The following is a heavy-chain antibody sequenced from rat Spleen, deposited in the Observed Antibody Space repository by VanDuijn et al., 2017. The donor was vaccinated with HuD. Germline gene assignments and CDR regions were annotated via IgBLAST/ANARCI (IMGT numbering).Heavy chain of an antibody. CDR2: ITGGGRT. Sequence: QVQLKESGPGLVQPSQTLSPTCTVSGFSLTNYGVSWVRQPHGKGLEWIAAITGGGRTYYNSFFKSLLSISRDTSKSQVFLKMNSLQTEDTAIYFCTRDLYYDAYYHHNWFAYWGQGTLVTVSS. CDR1: GFSLTNYG. CDR3: TRDLYYDAYYHHNWFAY. V-gene: IGHV2S12*01. D-gene: IGHD1-12*03. J-gene: IGHJ3*01.